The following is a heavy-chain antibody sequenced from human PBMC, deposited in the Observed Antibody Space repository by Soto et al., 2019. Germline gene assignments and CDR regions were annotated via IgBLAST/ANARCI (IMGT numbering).Heavy chain of an antibody. V-gene: IGHV4-30-4*01. CDR2: IYYSGST. CDR3: ARVSGDLDYYYYGMDV. CDR1: GGSISSGDYY. Sequence: PSETLSLTCTVSGGSISSGDYYWSWIRQPPGRGLEWIGYIYYSGSTYYNPSLKSRVTISVDTSKNQFSLKLSSVTAADTAVYYCARVSGDLDYYYYGMDVWGQGTTVTVS. J-gene: IGHJ6*02. D-gene: IGHD7-27*01.